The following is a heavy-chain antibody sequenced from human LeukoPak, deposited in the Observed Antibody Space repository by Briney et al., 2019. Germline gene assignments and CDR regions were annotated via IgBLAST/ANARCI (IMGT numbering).Heavy chain of an antibody. D-gene: IGHD6-13*01. Sequence: ASVKVSGKAAGYTVTNYGISWGRQAPGQGLGGRGWINPNSGGTNYAQKFQGRVTMTRDTSISTAYMELSRLRSDDTAVYYCARVSDIAAAGTSFGYWGQGTLVTVPS. J-gene: IGHJ4*02. V-gene: IGHV1-2*02. CDR3: ARVSDIAAAGTSFGY. CDR1: GYTVTNYG. CDR2: INPNSGGT.